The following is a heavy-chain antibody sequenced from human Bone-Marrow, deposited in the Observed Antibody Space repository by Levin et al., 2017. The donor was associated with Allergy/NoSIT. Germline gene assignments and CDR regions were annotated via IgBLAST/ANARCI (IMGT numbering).Heavy chain of an antibody. J-gene: IGHJ4*02. CDR2: ISWDASTT. CDR1: GFTFNDYT. V-gene: IGHV3-43*01. Sequence: PGGSLRLSCAASGFTFNDYTMHWVRQAPQRGLEWVSLISWDASTTYYADSVRGRFTISRDNSKNALYLQMNSLTTEDTALCYCAKDLSPRIAVTGNIEYWGQGTLVTVSS. D-gene: IGHD6-19*01. CDR3: AKDLSPRIAVTGNIEY.